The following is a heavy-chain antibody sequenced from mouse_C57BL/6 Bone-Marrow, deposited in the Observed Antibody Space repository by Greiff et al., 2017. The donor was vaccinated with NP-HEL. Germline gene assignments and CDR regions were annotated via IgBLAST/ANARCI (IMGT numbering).Heavy chain of an antibody. CDR3: ARGVLRAPPYAMDY. J-gene: IGHJ4*01. V-gene: IGHV14-3*01. Sequence: VHVKQSVAELVRPGASVKLSCTASGFNIKNTYMHWVKQRPEQGLEWIGRIDPANGNTKYGPKFQGKATITADTSSNTAYLQLSIRTSEDTAIYYCARGVLRAPPYAMDYWCQGTSVTVSS. CDR2: IDPANGNT. CDR1: GFNIKNTY. D-gene: IGHD1-1*01.